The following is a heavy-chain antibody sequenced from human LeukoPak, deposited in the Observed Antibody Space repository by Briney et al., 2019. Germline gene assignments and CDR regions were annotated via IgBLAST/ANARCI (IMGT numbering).Heavy chain of an antibody. CDR2: ISSSSSYI. Sequence: GGSLRLSCAASGFTFSSYSMNCVRQAPGKGLEWVSSISSSSSYIYYADSVKGRFTISRDNAKNSLYLQMNSLRAEDTAVYYCARVGPLNYHGSGSSDGGGQGTLVTVSS. CDR1: GFTFSSYS. J-gene: IGHJ4*02. CDR3: ARVGPLNYHGSGSSDG. D-gene: IGHD3-10*01. V-gene: IGHV3-21*01.